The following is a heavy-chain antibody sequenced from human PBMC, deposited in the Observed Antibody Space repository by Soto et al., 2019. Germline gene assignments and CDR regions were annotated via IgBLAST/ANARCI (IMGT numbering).Heavy chain of an antibody. CDR3: ARDPGVRGGGWFDP. D-gene: IGHD3-10*01. V-gene: IGHV3-21*01. CDR2: ISSSSSYI. CDR1: GFTFSSYS. Sequence: EVQLVESGGGLVKPGGSLRLSCAASGFTFSSYSMNWVRQAPGKGLEWVSSISSSSSYIYYADSVKGRFTISRDNAKNALYLQRNSLRAEDTAVYYCARDPGVRGGGWFDPWGQGTLVTVSS. J-gene: IGHJ5*02.